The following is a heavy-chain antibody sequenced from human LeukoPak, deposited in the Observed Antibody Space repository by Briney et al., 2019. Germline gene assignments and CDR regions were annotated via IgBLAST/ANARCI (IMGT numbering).Heavy chain of an antibody. V-gene: IGHV4-30-4*01. CDR2: IYYSGST. D-gene: IGHD5-18*01. Sequence: SQPLSLTCTLSGGSISSGDYYWSWIRQPPGKGLEWIGYIYYSGSTYYNPSLKSRVTISLDTSKNQFSLKLSSVTAADTAVYYCARVAWIQLWLGFDYWGQGTLVTVSS. CDR3: ARVAWIQLWLGFDY. CDR1: GGSISSGDYY. J-gene: IGHJ4*02.